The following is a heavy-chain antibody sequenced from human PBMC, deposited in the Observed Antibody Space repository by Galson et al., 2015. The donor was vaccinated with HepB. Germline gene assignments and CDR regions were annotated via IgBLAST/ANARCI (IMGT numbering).Heavy chain of an antibody. J-gene: IGHJ5*02. CDR2: TYYRSKWYN. CDR1: GDSVSSNSAA. Sequence: CAISGDSVSSNSAAWNWIRQSPSRGLEWLGRTYYRSKWYNDYAVSVKSRMTINPDTSKNQFSLQLNSVTPEDTAVYYCARIPAVTIWGNWFDPWGQGTLVTVSS. CDR3: ARIPAVTIWGNWFDP. D-gene: IGHD4-17*01. V-gene: IGHV6-1*01.